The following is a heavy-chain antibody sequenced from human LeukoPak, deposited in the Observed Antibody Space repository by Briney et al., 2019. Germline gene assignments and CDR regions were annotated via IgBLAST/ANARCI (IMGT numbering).Heavy chain of an antibody. J-gene: IGHJ4*02. V-gene: IGHV4-59*08. CDR2: IYYSWST. CDR3: ARSPPAKGFYYFDY. CDR1: GGSISSYY. Sequence: SETLSLTCTVSGGSISSYYGSWIRQPPGKGLEWIGYIYYSWSTNYNPPLKSRVTISVDTSKNQFSLKLSSVTAADTAVYYCARSPPAKGFYYFDYWGQGTLVTVSS.